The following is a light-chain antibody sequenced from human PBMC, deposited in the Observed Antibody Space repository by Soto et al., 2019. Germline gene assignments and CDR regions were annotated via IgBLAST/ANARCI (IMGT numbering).Light chain of an antibody. CDR2: DVR. CDR3: GSYTSSSYV. CDR1: SSDVGGYNY. V-gene: IGLV2-14*01. J-gene: IGLJ1*01. Sequence: QSVLTQPASVSGSPGQSITISCTGTSSDVGGYNYVSWYQQHPGKAPKLMIYDVRNRPSGVSNRFSGSKSGNTASLTISGLQAEDEADYYCGSYTSSSYVFGTGTKLPVL.